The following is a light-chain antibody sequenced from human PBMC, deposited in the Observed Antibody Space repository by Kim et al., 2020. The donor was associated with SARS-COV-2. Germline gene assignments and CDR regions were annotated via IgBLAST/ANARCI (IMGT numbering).Light chain of an antibody. CDR2: DAS. Sequence: EIVLTQSPATLSLSPGERATLSCRASQSVSSYFAWYQQKPGQAPRLLIYDASTRATGIPVKFSGSGSGTDFTLTISSLEPEDFAVYYCQQCDNWPPTFGQGTRLEIK. CDR1: QSVSSY. V-gene: IGKV3-11*01. CDR3: QQCDNWPPT. J-gene: IGKJ5*01.